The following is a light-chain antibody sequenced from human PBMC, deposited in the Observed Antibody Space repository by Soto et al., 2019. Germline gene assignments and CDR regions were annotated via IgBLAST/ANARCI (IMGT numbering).Light chain of an antibody. CDR2: DVS. J-gene: IGLJ2*01. CDR3: SSYTSSSTLDVV. CDR1: SSDVGGYNY. V-gene: IGLV2-14*01. Sequence: QSALTQPASVSGSPGQSITISCTGTSSDVGGYNYDSWYQQHPGKAPKLMIYDVSNRPSGVSNRFSGSKSGNTASLPISGLQAEDEADYYCSSYTSSSTLDVVFGGGTKVTVL.